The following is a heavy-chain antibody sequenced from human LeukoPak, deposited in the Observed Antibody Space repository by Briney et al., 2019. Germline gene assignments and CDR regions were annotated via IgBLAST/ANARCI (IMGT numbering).Heavy chain of an antibody. CDR2: MNPNSGNT. D-gene: IGHD2-21*02. V-gene: IGHV1-8*01. CDR3: ARAYCGGDCYIEADDAFDI. Sequence: ASVKVSCKASGYTFTSYDINWVRQATGQGLEWMGWMNPNSGNTGYAQKFQGRVTMTRNTSISTAYMELSSLRSEDTAVYYCARAYCGGDCYIEADDAFDIWGQGTMVTVSS. J-gene: IGHJ3*02. CDR1: GYTFTSYD.